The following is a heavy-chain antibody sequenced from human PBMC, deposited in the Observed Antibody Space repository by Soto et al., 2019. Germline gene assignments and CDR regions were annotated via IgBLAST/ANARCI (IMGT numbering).Heavy chain of an antibody. CDR3: TRGSDAYKNGY. D-gene: IGHD2-15*01. CDR1: GGSVSIGTYY. V-gene: IGHV4-61*03. Sequence: QVQLQESGPGLVKPSETLSLTCTVPGGSVSIGTYYWSWIRQPPGKGLEWIGFIHYSGSTNYNPSLGSRVTMSVATSKNHFSLKLTSVNAADTAVYYCTRGSDAYKNGYWGQGTLVTVSS. J-gene: IGHJ4*02. CDR2: IHYSGST.